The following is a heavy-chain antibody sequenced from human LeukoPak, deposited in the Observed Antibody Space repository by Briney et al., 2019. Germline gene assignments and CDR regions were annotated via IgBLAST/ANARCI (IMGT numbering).Heavy chain of an antibody. J-gene: IGHJ4*02. Sequence: PSETLSLTCTVSGGSISSGSYYWSWIRQPAGKGLEWIGRIYTSGSTNYNPSLKSRVTISVDTSKNQFSLKLSSVTAADTAVYYCARSPTYYYDSSGYHFDYWGQGTLVTVSS. CDR2: IYTSGST. D-gene: IGHD3-22*01. CDR3: ARSPTYYYDSSGYHFDY. CDR1: GGSISSGSYY. V-gene: IGHV4-61*02.